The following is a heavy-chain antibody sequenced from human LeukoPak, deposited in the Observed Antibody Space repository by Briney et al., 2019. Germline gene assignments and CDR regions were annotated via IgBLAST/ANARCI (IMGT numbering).Heavy chain of an antibody. CDR2: IYSSGNT. CDR3: GGRYYGVGFDP. Sequence: SETLSLTCTVSGGSISSYYWSWIRQPPGKGLEWIGCIYSSGNTYYNPSLESRVSMSMDAFKNQFSLRLSSVTAADTAVYYCGGRYYGVGFDPWGQGTLVTVSS. CDR1: GGSISSYY. V-gene: IGHV4-59*04. D-gene: IGHD3-10*01. J-gene: IGHJ5*02.